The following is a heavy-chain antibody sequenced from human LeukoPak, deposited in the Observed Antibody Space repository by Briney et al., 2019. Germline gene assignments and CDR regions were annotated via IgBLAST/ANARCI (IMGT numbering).Heavy chain of an antibody. Sequence: GGSLRLSCAASGFTFSSYAMSWARQAPGKGLGWVSAISGSGGSTYYADSVKGRFTISRDNSKNTLYLQMNSLRAEDTAVYYCAKDVVDSSSWYSSWFDPWGQGTLVTVSS. D-gene: IGHD6-13*01. CDR2: ISGSGGST. CDR3: AKDVVDSSSWYSSWFDP. J-gene: IGHJ5*02. V-gene: IGHV3-23*01. CDR1: GFTFSSYA.